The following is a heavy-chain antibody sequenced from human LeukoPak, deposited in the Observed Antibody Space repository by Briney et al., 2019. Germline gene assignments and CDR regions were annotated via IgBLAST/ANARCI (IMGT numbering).Heavy chain of an antibody. CDR2: INQDGSEK. V-gene: IGHV3-7*01. Sequence: PGGSLRLSCAASGFTFSNYWMTWVRQAPGKGLEWVASINQDGSEKYYVDSVKGRFTISRDNAKNSLYVQMNSLRAEDTAVYYCARPYCSSTTCYTVDYWGQGTLVTVSS. D-gene: IGHD2-2*02. CDR3: ARPYCSSTTCYTVDY. CDR1: GFTFSNYW. J-gene: IGHJ4*02.